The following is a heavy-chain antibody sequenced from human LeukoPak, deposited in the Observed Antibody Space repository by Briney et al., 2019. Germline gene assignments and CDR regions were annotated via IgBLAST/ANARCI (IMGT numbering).Heavy chain of an antibody. J-gene: IGHJ4*02. V-gene: IGHV3-7*01. CDR1: GFTFSNYW. Sequence: GGSLRLSCAASGFTFSNYWMTWVRRAPGKGLEWVAHINQDGSEEHYMDSAKARFTISRDNAKNSLSLQMNSLRAEDTAVYYCVRDGGVSGYDLLDYWGQGTLVTVSS. CDR2: INQDGSEE. CDR3: VRDGGVSGYDLLDY. D-gene: IGHD5-12*01.